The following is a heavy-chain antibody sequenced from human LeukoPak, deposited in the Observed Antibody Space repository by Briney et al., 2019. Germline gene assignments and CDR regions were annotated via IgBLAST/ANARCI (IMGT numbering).Heavy chain of an antibody. CDR1: GFTFDDYA. CDR3: AKDRRRHYDFWSAGFDY. V-gene: IGHV3-9*01. D-gene: IGHD3-3*01. Sequence: GRSLRLSCAASGFTFDDYAMHWVRQAPGKGLEWVSGISWNSGSIGYADSVKGRFTISRDNAKNSLYLQMNSLRAEDTALYYCAKDRRRHYDFWSAGFDYWGQGTLVTVSS. J-gene: IGHJ4*02. CDR2: ISWNSGSI.